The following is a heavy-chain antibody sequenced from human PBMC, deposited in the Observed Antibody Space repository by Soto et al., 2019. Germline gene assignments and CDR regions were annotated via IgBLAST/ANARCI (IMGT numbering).Heavy chain of an antibody. Sequence: PGGSLRLSCAASGFTFSSYSMNWVRQAPGKGLEWVSSISSSSSYIYYADSVKGRFTISRDNAKNSLYLQMNSLRAEDTAVYYCARDQYCSSTSCYCAWCPDVIYYYYGMDVWGQGTTVTVSS. CDR1: GFTFSSYS. CDR3: ARDQYCSSTSCYCAWCPDVIYYYYGMDV. CDR2: ISSSSSYI. J-gene: IGHJ6*02. V-gene: IGHV3-21*01. D-gene: IGHD2-2*01.